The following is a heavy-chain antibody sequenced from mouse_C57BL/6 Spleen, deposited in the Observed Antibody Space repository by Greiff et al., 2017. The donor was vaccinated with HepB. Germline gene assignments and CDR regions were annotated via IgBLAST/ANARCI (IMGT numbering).Heavy chain of an antibody. V-gene: IGHV1-81*01. CDR2: IYPRSGNT. CDR1: GYTFTSYG. Sequence: VQLQQSGAELARPGASVKLSCKASGYTFTSYGISWVKQRTGQGLEWIGEIYPRSGNTYYNEKFKGKATLTADKSSSTAYMELRSLTSEDSAVYFCARSDYYGSSYLYYYAMDYWGQGTSVTVSS. CDR3: ARSDYYGSSYLYYYAMDY. D-gene: IGHD1-1*01. J-gene: IGHJ4*01.